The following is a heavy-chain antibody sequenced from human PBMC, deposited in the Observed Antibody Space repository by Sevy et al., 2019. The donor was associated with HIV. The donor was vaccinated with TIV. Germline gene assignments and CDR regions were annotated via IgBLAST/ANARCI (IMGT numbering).Heavy chain of an antibody. CDR3: ATSRAGSSWYEAHL. J-gene: IGHJ5*02. V-gene: IGHV3-30*03. D-gene: IGHD6-13*01. Sequence: GGSLRLSCAGSGFPFSAYGMQWVRQAPGQGLEWVAVISYEGSPEYHADSVQGGFTISRDNSRNTHCLQMDSLRVDDRAVYYCATSRAGSSWYEAHLWGQGTLVTVSS. CDR1: GFPFSAYG. CDR2: ISYEGSPE.